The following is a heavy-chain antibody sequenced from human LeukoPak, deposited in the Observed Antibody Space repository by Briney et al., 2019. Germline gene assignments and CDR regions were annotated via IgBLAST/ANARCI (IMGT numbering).Heavy chain of an antibody. V-gene: IGHV4-59*01. J-gene: IGHJ3*02. CDR3: ARDRNEGYCSGGSCHSENAFDI. Sequence: PSETLSLTCTVSGGSISSYYWSWIRQPPGKGLEWIGYIYYSGSTNYNPSLKSRVTISVDTSKNQFSLKLSSVTAVDTAVYYCARDRNEGYCSGGSCHSENAFDIWGQGTMVTVSS. CDR2: IYYSGST. D-gene: IGHD2-15*01. CDR1: GGSISSYY.